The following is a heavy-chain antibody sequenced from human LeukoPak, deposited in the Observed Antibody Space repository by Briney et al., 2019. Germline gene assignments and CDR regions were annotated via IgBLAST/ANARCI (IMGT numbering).Heavy chain of an antibody. J-gene: IGHJ4*02. CDR3: ACYSVLGRTFDC. V-gene: IGHV4-59*01. Sequence: SETLSLTCTVSGGSISSYYWSWIRQTPGKGLEWIGHVHHSFSSNFSSSLKSRVTMSMDTSKSQFSLRVTSVTAADTAVYYCACYSVLGRTFDCWGQGTQVTVSS. CDR2: VHHSFSS. D-gene: IGHD4-11*01. CDR1: GGSISSYY.